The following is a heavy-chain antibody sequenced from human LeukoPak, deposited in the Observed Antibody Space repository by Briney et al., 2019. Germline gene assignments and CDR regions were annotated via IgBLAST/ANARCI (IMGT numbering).Heavy chain of an antibody. CDR3: ARQAHYYDFWSGYFTAPNIFYFDY. CDR1: GGTFSGYA. J-gene: IGHJ4*02. Sequence: ASVKVSCKASGGTFSGYAISWVRQAPGQGLEWMGGIIPIFGTANYAQKFQGRVTITMDESTSTAYMELSSLRSEDTAVYYCARQAHYYDFWSGYFTAPNIFYFDYWGQGTLVTVSS. CDR2: IIPIFGTA. V-gene: IGHV1-69*05. D-gene: IGHD3-3*01.